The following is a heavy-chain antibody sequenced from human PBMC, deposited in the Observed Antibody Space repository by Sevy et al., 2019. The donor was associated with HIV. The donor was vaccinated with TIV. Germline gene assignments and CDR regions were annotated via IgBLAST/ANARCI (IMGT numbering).Heavy chain of an antibody. D-gene: IGHD6-19*01. V-gene: IGHV4-39*01. J-gene: IGHJ3*01. Sequence: SETLSLTCTVSDVSISSGTNYWGWIRQPPGKGLEWIGSIYYGGSTYYNPSLKSRVTVSADTSTNQFSLKLTSVTVADTAVYYCARQRGGWYEYDASDVWGQGIMVTVSS. CDR3: ARQRGGWYEYDASDV. CDR2: IYYGGST. CDR1: DVSISSGTNY.